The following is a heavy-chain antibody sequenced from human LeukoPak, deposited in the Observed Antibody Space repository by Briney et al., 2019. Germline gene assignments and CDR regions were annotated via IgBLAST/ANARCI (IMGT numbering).Heavy chain of an antibody. CDR1: GYTLTDLS. CDR2: INPSGSST. D-gene: IGHD3-10*01. Sequence: ASVKISCKVSGYTLTDLSMHWVRQDPGQGLEWLGLINPSGSSTLYAQTFQGRVTMTRAMSTTTDDMELSSLRSEATAVNYYARDNSGGDVAWWFDPWGQGTLVTVSS. V-gene: IGHV1-46*01. J-gene: IGHJ5*02. CDR3: ARDNSGGDVAWWFDP.